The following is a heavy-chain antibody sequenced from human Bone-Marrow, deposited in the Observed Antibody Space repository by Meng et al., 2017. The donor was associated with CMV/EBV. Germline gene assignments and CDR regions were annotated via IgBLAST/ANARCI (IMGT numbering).Heavy chain of an antibody. CDR2: INYSGRA. D-gene: IGHD3-3*01. CDR3: AREPLEWLLYRYIPGTVDV. V-gene: IGHV4-34*01. J-gene: IGHJ6*02. Sequence: GSLRLSCAVYGGSFSGYHWSWIRQPPGKGLEWIGEINYSGRANYNPSLKSRVTISIDMSKNQFSLKLTSVTAADTAVYYCAREPLEWLLYRYIPGTVDVWGQTTTATVSS. CDR1: GGSFSGYH.